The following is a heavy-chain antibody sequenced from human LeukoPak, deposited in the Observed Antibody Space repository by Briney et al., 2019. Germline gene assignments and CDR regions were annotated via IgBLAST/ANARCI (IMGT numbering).Heavy chain of an antibody. CDR3: AHSAGTSDFDY. V-gene: IGHV2-5*02. CDR1: XXXXSTSGXG. D-gene: IGHD2-2*01. Sequence: TLTXXXXXXXXSTSGXGVGXXXXXPGXXXXGLALIYWDDDKRYSPSLKSRLTITKDTSKNQVVLTMTNMDPVDTATYYCAHSAGTSDFDYWGQGTLVTVSS. J-gene: IGHJ4*02. CDR2: IYWDDDK.